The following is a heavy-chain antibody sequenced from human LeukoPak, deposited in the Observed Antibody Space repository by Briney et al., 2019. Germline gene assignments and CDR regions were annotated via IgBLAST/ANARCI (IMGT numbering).Heavy chain of an antibody. CDR1: GFTFSSYS. V-gene: IGHV3-21*01. J-gene: IGHJ4*02. CDR2: ISSSSGYI. D-gene: IGHD5-24*01. CDR3: ARARRDGIFDY. Sequence: GGSLRLSCAASGFTFSSYSMNWVRQAPGKGLEWVSSISSSSGYIYYADSVKGRFTISRDNAKNSLYLQMNSLRAEDTAVYYCARARRDGIFDYWGQGTLVTVSS.